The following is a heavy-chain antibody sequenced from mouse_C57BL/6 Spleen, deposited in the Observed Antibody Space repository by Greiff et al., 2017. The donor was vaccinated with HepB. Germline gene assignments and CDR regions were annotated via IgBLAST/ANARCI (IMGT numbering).Heavy chain of an antibody. Sequence: EVKLMESGGGLVKPGGSLKLSCAASGFTFSDYGMHWVRQAPEKGLEWVAYISSGSSTIYYADTVKGRFTISRDNAKNTLFLQMTSLRSEDTAMYYCARPDDYDGMDYWGQGTSVTVSS. D-gene: IGHD2-4*01. CDR1: GFTFSDYG. V-gene: IGHV5-17*01. J-gene: IGHJ4*01. CDR3: ARPDDYDGMDY. CDR2: ISSGSSTI.